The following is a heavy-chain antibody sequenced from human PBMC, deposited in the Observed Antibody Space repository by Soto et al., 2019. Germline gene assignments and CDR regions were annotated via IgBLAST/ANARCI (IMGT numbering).Heavy chain of an antibody. Sequence: EVQLVESGGGSVKPGGSLRLSCAASGFSFSNTWMNWVRQAPGKGLEWVGHIKRESDGGTADYAAPVKGRFTISKDDSKNTLYLQMNSLKSDDTAVYYCTGIWFGSPTTYEYWGQGTLVSVSS. J-gene: IGHJ4*02. V-gene: IGHV3-15*07. CDR1: GFSFSNTW. CDR3: TGIWFGSPTTYEY. CDR2: IKRESDGGTA. D-gene: IGHD3-10*01.